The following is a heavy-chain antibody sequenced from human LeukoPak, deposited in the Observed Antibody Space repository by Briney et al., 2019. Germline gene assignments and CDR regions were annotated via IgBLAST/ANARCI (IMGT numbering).Heavy chain of an antibody. J-gene: IGHJ6*03. CDR3: TREGTPLVITWPAAPNFYYMDV. V-gene: IGHV3-49*04. CDR2: IRNKLNGGTA. CDR1: GFTFGDYA. D-gene: IGHD2-2*01. Sequence: GGSLRLSCITSGFTFGDYAMNWVRQAPGKGLEWVGFIRNKLNGGTAEYAASVKGRFTISRDDSKSIAYLQMNSLTTEDTAVYYCTREGTPLVITWPAAPNFYYMDVWGKGTTVTVSS.